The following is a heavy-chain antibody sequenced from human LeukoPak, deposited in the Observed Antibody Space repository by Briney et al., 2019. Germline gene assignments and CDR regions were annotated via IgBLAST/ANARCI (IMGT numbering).Heavy chain of an antibody. J-gene: IGHJ6*03. CDR2: ISAYNGNT. V-gene: IGHV1-18*01. CDR1: GYTFTSYG. CDR3: ARVGDCSSTSCYIYYYYYYMDV. Sequence: GASVKVSCKASGYTFTSYGISWVRQAPGQGLEWMGWISAYNGNTNYAQKLQGRVTMTTDTSTSTAYMELRSLRSDDTAVYYCARVGDCSSTSCYIYYYYYYMDVWGQGTTVTVSS. D-gene: IGHD2-2*02.